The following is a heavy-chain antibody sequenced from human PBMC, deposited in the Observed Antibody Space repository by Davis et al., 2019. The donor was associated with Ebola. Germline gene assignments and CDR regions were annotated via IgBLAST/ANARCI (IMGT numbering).Heavy chain of an antibody. Sequence: PGGSLRLSCAASGFTFSNAWMSWVRQAPGKGLEWVGRIKSKTDGGTTDYAAPVKGRFTTSRDDSKNTLYLQMNSLKTEDTAVYYCTTDRVVPAAMAWGEMYYYYGMDVWGQGTTVTVSS. J-gene: IGHJ6*02. V-gene: IGHV3-15*01. D-gene: IGHD2-2*01. CDR1: GFTFSNAW. CDR3: TTDRVVPAAMAWGEMYYYYGMDV. CDR2: IKSKTDGGTT.